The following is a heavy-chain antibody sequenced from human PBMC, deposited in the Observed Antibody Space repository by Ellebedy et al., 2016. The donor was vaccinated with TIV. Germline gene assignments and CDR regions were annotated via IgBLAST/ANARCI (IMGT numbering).Heavy chain of an antibody. CDR3: AKGRGGRSDSSAPRYYFDY. D-gene: IGHD3-22*01. V-gene: IGHV3-23*01. CDR2: MSNTGSRT. CDR1: GFTFPSYA. J-gene: IGHJ4*02. Sequence: GESLKISCAASGFTFPSYAITWVRQSPGKVLEWVSTMSNTGSRTYYADTVEGRFIISRDNSKKTLYLQMNSLRAEYTAVDYCAKGRGGRSDSSAPRYYFDYWGLGTLVTVSS.